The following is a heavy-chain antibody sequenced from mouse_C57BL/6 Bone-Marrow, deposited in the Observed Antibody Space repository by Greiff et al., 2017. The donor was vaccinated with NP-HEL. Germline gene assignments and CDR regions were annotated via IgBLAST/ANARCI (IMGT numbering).Heavy chain of an antibody. D-gene: IGHD3-2*02. CDR3: ARLDSGYFDY. CDR1: GFTFTDYY. J-gene: IGHJ2*01. V-gene: IGHV7-3*01. Sequence: EVQLVESGGGLVQPGGSLSLSCAASGFTFTDYYMSWVRQPPGKALEWLGFIRNKANGYTTEYSASVKGRFTISRDNSQSILYLQMNALRAEDSATYYCARLDSGYFDYWGQGTPLTVSS. CDR2: IRNKANGYTT.